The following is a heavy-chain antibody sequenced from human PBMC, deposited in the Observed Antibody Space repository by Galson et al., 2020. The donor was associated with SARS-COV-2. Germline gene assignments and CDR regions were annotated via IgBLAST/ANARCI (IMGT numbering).Heavy chain of an antibody. V-gene: IGHV6-1*01. CDR3: ARSPGVTVARTMDV. CDR1: GDSVSSNSAA. J-gene: IGHJ6*02. D-gene: IGHD6-19*01. CDR2: TYYRSKWSS. Sequence: SETLSLTCDISGDSVSSNSAAWNWIRQSPSRGLEWLGRTYYRSKWSSDYAVSVKSRISINPDASRNRFSLQLRSVIAEDTAVYYCARSPGVTVARTMDVWGQGTTVTVSS.